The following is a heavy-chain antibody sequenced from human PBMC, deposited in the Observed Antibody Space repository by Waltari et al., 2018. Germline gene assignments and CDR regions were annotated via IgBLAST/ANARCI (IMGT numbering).Heavy chain of an antibody. CDR3: TRDPAARGYFDY. V-gene: IGHV3-49*03. CDR1: GFTFGDYA. Sequence: EVQLVESGGGLVQPGRSLRLSCTASGFTFGDYAMSWFRQGPGKGMEWVGFIRSKAYVGTTEYAASVKGRFTISRDDSKSIAYLQMNSLKTEDTAVYYCTRDPAARGYFDYWGQGTLVTVSS. CDR2: IRSKAYVGTT. D-gene: IGHD6-6*01. J-gene: IGHJ4*02.